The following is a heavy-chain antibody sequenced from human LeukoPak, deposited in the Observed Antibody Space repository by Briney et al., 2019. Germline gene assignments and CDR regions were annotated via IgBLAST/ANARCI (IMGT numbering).Heavy chain of an antibody. CDR1: GFTFSSYW. J-gene: IGHJ6*04. CDR2: IKQDGSEK. D-gene: IGHD3-3*01. Sequence: GGSLRLSCAASGFTFSSYWMSWVRQAPGKRLEWVANIKQDGSEKYYVDSVKGRFTISRDNAKNSLYLQMNSLRAEDTAVCYCVRESGIWSGRGIGRPLDVWGKGTTVTVSS. V-gene: IGHV3-7*01. CDR3: VRESGIWSGRGIGRPLDV.